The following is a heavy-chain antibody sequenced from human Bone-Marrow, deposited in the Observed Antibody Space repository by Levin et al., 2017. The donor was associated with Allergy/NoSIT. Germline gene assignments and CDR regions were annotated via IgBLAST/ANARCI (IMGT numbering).Heavy chain of an antibody. CDR3: ARSKWPRSYYFDY. V-gene: IGHV3-48*01. CDR2: IISSSTTI. D-gene: IGHD5-12*01. Sequence: GESLKISCAASGFTFSRYSMHWVRQAPGKGLEWVSYIISSSTTIDYADSVKGRFTISRDNSKNTLYLQMTSLRAEDTAVYYCARSKWPRSYYFDYWGQGTLVTVSS. CDR1: GFTFSRYS. J-gene: IGHJ4*02.